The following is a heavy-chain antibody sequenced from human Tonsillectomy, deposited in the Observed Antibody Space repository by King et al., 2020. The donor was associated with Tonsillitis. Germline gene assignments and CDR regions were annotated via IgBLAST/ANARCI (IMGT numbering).Heavy chain of an antibody. CDR1: ASGITFSSYS. V-gene: IGHV3-21*01. Sequence: VQLVESGGGLVKPGGSLRLSCAASASGITFSSYSMNWVRKAPGKGLEWVSCISSSSSYIYYADSVKGRFTISRDNVKRSLYLQMNSLRAEDTAVYYCASGNYAFLDYWGQGNLVTVSS. CDR3: ASGNYAFLDY. J-gene: IGHJ4*02. CDR2: ISSSSSYI. D-gene: IGHD1-7*01.